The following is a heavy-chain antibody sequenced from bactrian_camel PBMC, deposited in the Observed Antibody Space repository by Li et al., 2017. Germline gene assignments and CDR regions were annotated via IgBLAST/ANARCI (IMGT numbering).Heavy chain of an antibody. J-gene: IGHJ4*01. CDR2: IYTAEGDT. Sequence: HVQLVESGGGSVQAGGSLRLSCAASGDSAEFMGWFRQPPGMDREGVASIYTAEGDTYYADSVKGRFTISRDDAKNALYLQLNSLKTEDTAMYYCTREDPGAGRADWGQGTQVTVS. CDR1: GDSAEF. D-gene: IGHD6*01. V-gene: IGHV3S63*01. CDR3: TREDPGAGRAD.